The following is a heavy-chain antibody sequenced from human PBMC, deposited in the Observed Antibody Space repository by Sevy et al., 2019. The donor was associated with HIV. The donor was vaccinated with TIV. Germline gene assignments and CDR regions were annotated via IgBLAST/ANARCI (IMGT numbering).Heavy chain of an antibody. D-gene: IGHD3-16*02. CDR3: ARDGAFYDYVWGSYRRDAFDI. V-gene: IGHV3-7*03. CDR2: IKQDGSEK. CDR1: GFTFSSYW. Sequence: GGSLRLSCAASGFTFSSYWMSWVRQAPGKGLEWVANIKQDGSEKYYVDSVKGRFTISRDSAKNSLYLQMNSLRAEDTAVYYCARDGAFYDYVWGSYRRDAFDIWGQGTMVTVS. J-gene: IGHJ3*02.